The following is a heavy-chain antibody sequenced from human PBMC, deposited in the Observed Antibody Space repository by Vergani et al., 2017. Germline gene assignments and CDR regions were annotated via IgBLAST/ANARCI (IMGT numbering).Heavy chain of an antibody. V-gene: IGHV5-10-1*03. CDR2: SDPDDSYT. CDR3: ARLSGWYFDL. Sequence: EVQLVPSGAEVKKPGESLRISCKASGYNFTSYWITWVRQMPGKGREWRGRSDPDDSYTNYNPSFQGHVTISIDKSISTAYLKWNILKASYTTMYYCARLSGWYFDLWGRGTLVTVSS. J-gene: IGHJ2*01. D-gene: IGHD2/OR15-2a*01. CDR1: GYNFTSYW.